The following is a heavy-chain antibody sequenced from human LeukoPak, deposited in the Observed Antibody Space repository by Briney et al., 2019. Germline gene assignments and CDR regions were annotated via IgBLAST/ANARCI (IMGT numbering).Heavy chain of an antibody. CDR3: ARETVSTNYYYYYGMGV. CDR1: GFTFSSHG. J-gene: IGHJ6*02. V-gene: IGHV3-30*03. CDR2: VSYDGSTK. D-gene: IGHD4-17*01. Sequence: GRSLRLSCAASGFTFSSHGMQWVRQAPGKGLEWVALVSYDGSTKYYEDSVKGRFTISRDNSKNALYLQMDSLRPEDTAVYYCARETVSTNYYYYYGMGVWGQGTTVTVSS.